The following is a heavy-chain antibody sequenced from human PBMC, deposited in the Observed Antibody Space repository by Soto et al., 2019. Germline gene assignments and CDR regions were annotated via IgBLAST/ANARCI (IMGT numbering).Heavy chain of an antibody. V-gene: IGHV3-30*18. D-gene: IGHD2-2*01. Sequence: QVQLVESGGGVVQPGGSLRLSCAASGFTFSSYAMHWVRLAPGTGLEWLAGISYDGRNKFSADSVKGRFTISRDNSQNTLYLQMNSLRPEDTAVYYCAKETSRFAVPPALDYWGQGTLVTVS. CDR1: GFTFSSYA. J-gene: IGHJ4*02. CDR2: ISYDGRNK. CDR3: AKETSRFAVPPALDY.